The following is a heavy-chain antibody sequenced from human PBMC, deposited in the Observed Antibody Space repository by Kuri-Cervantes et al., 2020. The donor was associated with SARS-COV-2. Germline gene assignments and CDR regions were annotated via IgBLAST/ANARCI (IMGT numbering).Heavy chain of an antibody. CDR1: GFTFSSYS. J-gene: IGHJ6*03. CDR2: ISSSSSYK. Sequence: GGSLRLSCAASGFTFSSYSMNWVRQAPGKGLEWASSISSSSSYKYYADSVKGRSTISRDNAKNSLYLQMNSLRAEDTAVYYCARQYYDFWSGNMDVWGKGTTVTVSS. CDR3: ARQYYDFWSGNMDV. V-gene: IGHV3-21*01. D-gene: IGHD3-3*01.